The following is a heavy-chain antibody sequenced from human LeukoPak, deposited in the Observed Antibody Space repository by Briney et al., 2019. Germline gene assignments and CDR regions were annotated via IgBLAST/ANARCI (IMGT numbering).Heavy chain of an antibody. CDR2: IYPGDSDT. V-gene: IGHV5-51*01. CDR1: GYRFTSYW. J-gene: IGHJ4*02. CDR3: TRHGPEGAYRGVDF. Sequence: GESLKISCKGSGYRFTSYWIGWVRQMPGKGLEWMAIIYPGDSDTRYGPSFQGQVTISADKSINTAFLQWSNLKASDTAMYYCTRHGPEGAYRGVDFWGQGTLVTVSS. D-gene: IGHD3-10*01.